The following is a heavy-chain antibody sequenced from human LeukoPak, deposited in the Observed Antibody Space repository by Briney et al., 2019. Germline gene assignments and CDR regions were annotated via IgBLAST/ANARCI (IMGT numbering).Heavy chain of an antibody. J-gene: IGHJ6*02. V-gene: IGHV3-23*01. CDR1: GFTFSNYA. CDR3: AKDVGGYYDSSGYYYYYYGMDV. CDR2: ISGSGSST. Sequence: GGSLRLSCAASGFTFSNYAMSWVRQAPGKGLEWVSGISGSGSSTYYADSVKGRFTVSRDNSKNTLYLQMNSLRAEDTAVYYCAKDVGGYYDSSGYYYYYYGMDVWGRGTTVTVSS. D-gene: IGHD3-22*01.